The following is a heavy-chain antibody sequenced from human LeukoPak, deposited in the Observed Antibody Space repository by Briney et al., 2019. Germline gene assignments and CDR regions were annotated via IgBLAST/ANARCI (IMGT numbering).Heavy chain of an antibody. CDR2: ISSSSLYI. J-gene: IGHJ3*02. D-gene: IGHD3-16*02. CDR1: GFTFSNYW. Sequence: PGGSLRLSCAASGFTFSNYWMNWVRQAPGKGLEWVSSISSSSLYIYYADSVKGRFTISRDNAKNSLSLQMNSLRAEDTAVYYCAIGGLYDYVWGSYRYKSAFDIWGQGTMVTVSS. V-gene: IGHV3-21*01. CDR3: AIGGLYDYVWGSYRYKSAFDI.